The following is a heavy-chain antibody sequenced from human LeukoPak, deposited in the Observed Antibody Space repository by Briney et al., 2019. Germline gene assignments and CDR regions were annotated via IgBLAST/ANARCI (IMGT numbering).Heavy chain of an antibody. CDR1: GYSFTSYW. Sequence: GESLKISCKGSGYSFTSYWIGWVRQMPGKGLEWMVIIYPGDSETRYNPSFQSQVTISADKSINTAYLQWSSLKASDTAIYYCARRPGTHFDSWGQGTLVTVSS. J-gene: IGHJ4*02. CDR2: IYPGDSET. CDR3: ARRPGTHFDS. V-gene: IGHV5-51*01.